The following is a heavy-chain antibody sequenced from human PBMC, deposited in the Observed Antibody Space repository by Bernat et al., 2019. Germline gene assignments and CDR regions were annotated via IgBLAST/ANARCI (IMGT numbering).Heavy chain of an antibody. D-gene: IGHD6-19*01. V-gene: IGHV3-66*01. CDR1: GFTVSSNY. CDR2: ISDSGGST. J-gene: IGHJ4*02. Sequence: EVQLVESGGGLVQPGGSLRLSCAASGFTVSSNYMSWVRQAPGKGLEWVSVISDSGGSTSYADSVKGRFTISRDNSKNTLYLQMNSLRAEDTAVYYCARGGYSSGWYVGYWGQGTLVTVSS. CDR3: ARGGYSSGWYVGY.